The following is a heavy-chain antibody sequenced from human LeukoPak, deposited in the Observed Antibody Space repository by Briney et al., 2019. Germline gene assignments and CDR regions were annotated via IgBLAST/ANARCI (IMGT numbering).Heavy chain of an antibody. D-gene: IGHD6-6*01. Sequence: PGGSLRLSCAASGFTFSDYWMQWVRQAPGKGLEWVANIHNHGNENYLVDSVKGRFTISRDNAKNSLYLQMNSLRAEDTALYYCAKDYSSSSEADYFDYWGQGTLVTVSS. V-gene: IGHV3-7*03. CDR1: GFTFSDYW. CDR2: IHNHGNEN. CDR3: AKDYSSSSEADYFDY. J-gene: IGHJ4*02.